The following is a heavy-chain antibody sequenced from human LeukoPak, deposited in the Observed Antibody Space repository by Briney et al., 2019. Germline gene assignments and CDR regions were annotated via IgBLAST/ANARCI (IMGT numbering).Heavy chain of an antibody. V-gene: IGHV4-30-4*08. CDR1: GGSISSGDYY. J-gene: IGHJ4*02. CDR3: ARVGAMVYAAPFDY. D-gene: IGHD2-8*01. Sequence: SQTLSLTCTVSGGSISSGDYYWSWIRQPPGKGLEWIGYIYYSGSTHYNPSLKSRVTISVDTSKNQFSLKLSSVTAADTAVYYCARVGAMVYAAPFDYWGQGTLVTVSS. CDR2: IYYSGST.